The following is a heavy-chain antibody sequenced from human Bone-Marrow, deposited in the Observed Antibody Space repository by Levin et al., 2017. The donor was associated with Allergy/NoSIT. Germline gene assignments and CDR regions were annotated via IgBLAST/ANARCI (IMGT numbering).Heavy chain of an antibody. J-gene: IGHJ4*02. CDR3: ARGNARPSLLYSREPPGGPFDN. CDR1: GASISNGSYY. CDR2: IHTRGST. Sequence: PSETLSLTCTVSGASISNGSYYWSWIRQPAGKGLEWIGRIHTRGSTKSHPSLKSRVTISLDTSKNQFSLRLTSVTAADTAVYYCARGNARPSLLYSREPPGGPFDNWGQGTLVTVSS. D-gene: IGHD2-15*01. V-gene: IGHV4-61*02.